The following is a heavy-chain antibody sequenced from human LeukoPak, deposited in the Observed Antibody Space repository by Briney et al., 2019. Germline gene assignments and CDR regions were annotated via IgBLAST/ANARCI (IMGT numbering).Heavy chain of an antibody. J-gene: IGHJ5*02. CDR1: GDSVSSNSAA. D-gene: IGHD6-6*01. CDR2: TYYRSKWYN. V-gene: IGHV6-1*01. Sequence: SQTLSLTCAISGDSVSSNSAAWNWIRQSPSRGLEWPGRTYYRSKWYNDYAVSVKSRITINPDTSKNQFSLQLNSVTPEDTAVYYCARSSIAARDFWFDPWGQGTLVTVSS. CDR3: ARSSIAARDFWFDP.